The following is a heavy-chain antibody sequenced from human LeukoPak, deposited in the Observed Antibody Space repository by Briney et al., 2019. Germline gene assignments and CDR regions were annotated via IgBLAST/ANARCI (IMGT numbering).Heavy chain of an antibody. V-gene: IGHV3-74*01. CDR1: GFTFSSYW. CDR2: INSDGSSI. CDR3: ARGGEDCSGANCHYWFDP. J-gene: IGHJ5*02. D-gene: IGHD2-15*01. Sequence: PGGSLRLSCAASGFTFSSYWMNWVRHAPGKGLVWVSRINSDGSSISYADSVKGRFAISRDNAKSTVYLQMNSLRAEDTAVYYCARGGEDCSGANCHYWFDPWGQGTLVTVSS.